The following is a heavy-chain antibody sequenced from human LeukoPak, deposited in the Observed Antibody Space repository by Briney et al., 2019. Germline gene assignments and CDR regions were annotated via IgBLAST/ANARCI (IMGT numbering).Heavy chain of an antibody. CDR2: MYTTGST. CDR1: GGSISSGSYY. Sequence: TSETLSLTCTVSGGSISSGSYYWSWIRQPAGKGLEWIGHMYTTGSTNYNPSLKSRVTISGDTSKKQFSLKLNSVTAADTAVYYCARSRAQSAKYTVTRSYYYGMDVWGQGTTVTVSS. J-gene: IGHJ6*02. CDR3: ARSRAQSAKYTVTRSYYYGMDV. V-gene: IGHV4-61*09. D-gene: IGHD4-17*01.